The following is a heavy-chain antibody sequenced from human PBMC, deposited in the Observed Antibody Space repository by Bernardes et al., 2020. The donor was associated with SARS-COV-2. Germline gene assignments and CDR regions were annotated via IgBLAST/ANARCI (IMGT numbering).Heavy chain of an antibody. D-gene: IGHD6-13*01. Sequence: GGSLRLSCVGSGFTFSSYSMNWVRQAPGKGLEWVSFISSSGSYFSYADSVKGRLTISRDNAENSLFLQMSSLRVEDTAVYYCARVAAAAGTGGFDYWGQGTLVTVSS. V-gene: IGHV3-21*01. J-gene: IGHJ4*02. CDR3: ARVAAAAGTGGFDY. CDR1: GFTFSSYS. CDR2: ISSSGSYF.